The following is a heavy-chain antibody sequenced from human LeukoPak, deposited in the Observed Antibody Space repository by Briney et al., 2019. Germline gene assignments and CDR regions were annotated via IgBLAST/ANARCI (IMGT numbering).Heavy chain of an antibody. CDR3: AKTLGKGRYYDFWSGYYYYGMDV. V-gene: IGHV3-23*01. Sequence: PGGSLRLSCAASGFTFSSYAMSWVRQAPWKGLEWVSAISGSGGSTYYADSVKGRFTISRDNSKNTLYLQMDSLRAEDTAVYYCAKTLGKGRYYDFWSGYYYYGMDVWGQGTTVTVSS. J-gene: IGHJ6*02. CDR2: ISGSGGST. D-gene: IGHD3-3*01. CDR1: GFTFSSYA.